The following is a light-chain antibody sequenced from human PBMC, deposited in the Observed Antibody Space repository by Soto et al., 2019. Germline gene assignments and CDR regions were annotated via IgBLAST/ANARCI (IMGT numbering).Light chain of an antibody. Sequence: QSVLTQPASVSGSPGQSITISCTGTSSDIGAYNYVSWYQQYPGKAPKLMIYGVTNRPSGVSNRFSGSKTGNTASLTISGLQADDEAYYYCFSHRSGDSHVFGNGTKVTVL. V-gene: IGLV2-14*01. CDR1: SSDIGAYNY. CDR2: GVT. CDR3: FSHRSGDSHV. J-gene: IGLJ1*01.